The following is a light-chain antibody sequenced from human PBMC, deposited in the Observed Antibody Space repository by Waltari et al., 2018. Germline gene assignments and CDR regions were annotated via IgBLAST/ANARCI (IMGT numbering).Light chain of an antibody. V-gene: IGLV3-21*03. Sequence: SYVLTQPPSVSVAPGKTTSFPCVGNKIESKSVRWYQQRPGQAPVLVVYDDSDRPQGIRERIYGANSGNTATLTMSRVEAGEEEDYYCQGWVGSSDHGVYGGGKKQAGL. CDR3: QGWVGSSDHGV. CDR2: DDS. CDR1: KIESKS. J-gene: IGLJ2*01.